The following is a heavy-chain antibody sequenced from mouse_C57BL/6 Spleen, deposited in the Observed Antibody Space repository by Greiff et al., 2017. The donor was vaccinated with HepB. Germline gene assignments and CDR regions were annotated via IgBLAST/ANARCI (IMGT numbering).Heavy chain of an antibody. V-gene: IGHV10-1*01. CDR1: GFSFNTYA. Sequence: EVQLVESGGGLVQPKGSLKLSCAASGFSFNTYAMNWVRQAPGKGLEWVARIRSKSNNYATYYADSVKDRFTISRDDSESMLYLQMNNLKTEDTAMYYCVRGLGRYYFDYWGQGTTLTVSS. D-gene: IGHD4-1*01. J-gene: IGHJ2*01. CDR3: VRGLGRYYFDY. CDR2: IRSKSNNYAT.